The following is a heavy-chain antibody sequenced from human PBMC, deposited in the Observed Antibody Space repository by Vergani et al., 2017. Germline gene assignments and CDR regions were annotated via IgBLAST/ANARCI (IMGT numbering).Heavy chain of an antibody. Sequence: EVQLLESGGGLVQPGGSLRLSCAASGFTFSSYAMSWVRQAPGKGLEWVSDISGSGGSTYYADSVKGRFTISRDNSKNTLYLQMNSLRAEDTAVYYCAKHPTAAGRAYYFDYWGQGTLVTVSS. CDR2: ISGSGGST. V-gene: IGHV3-23*01. J-gene: IGHJ4*02. D-gene: IGHD6-13*01. CDR1: GFTFSSYA. CDR3: AKHPTAAGRAYYFDY.